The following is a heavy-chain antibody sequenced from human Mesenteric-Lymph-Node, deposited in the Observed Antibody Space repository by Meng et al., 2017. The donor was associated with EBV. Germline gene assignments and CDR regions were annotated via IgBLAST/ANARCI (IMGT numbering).Heavy chain of an antibody. J-gene: IGHJ2*01. Sequence: DSVKGRFTITRDNAKNTLCLQMTSLGVEDTAVYYCARSLYDDSSHFDLWGRGTLVTVSS. CDR3: ARSLYDDSSHFDL. D-gene: IGHD3-22*01. V-gene: IGHV3-74*01.